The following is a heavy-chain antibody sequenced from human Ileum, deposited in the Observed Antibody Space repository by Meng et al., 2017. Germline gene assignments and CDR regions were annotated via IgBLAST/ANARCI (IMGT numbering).Heavy chain of an antibody. CDR1: GDSFNDYY. CDR2: IHYSGST. CDR3: ARRIRGGSYLG. V-gene: IGHV4-34*01. J-gene: IGHJ4*02. Sequence: QKLQWGAGMLKPSESLSHTCNVYGDSFNDYYWNWIRQPPGKGLEWIGDIHYSGSTNFNPSLESRVTISEDTSQKKFSLRLSSVTAADAAVYYCARRIRGGSYLGWGQGTLVTVSS. D-gene: IGHD1-26*01.